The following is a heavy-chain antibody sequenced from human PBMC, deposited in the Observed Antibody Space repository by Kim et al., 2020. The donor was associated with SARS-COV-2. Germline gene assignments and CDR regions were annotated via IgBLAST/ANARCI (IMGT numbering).Heavy chain of an antibody. J-gene: IGHJ6*01. CDR2: INHSGST. D-gene: IGHD1-26*01. V-gene: IGHV4-34*01. CDR1: GGSFSGYY. Sequence: SETLSLTCAVYGGSFSGYYWSWIRQPPGKGLEWIGEINHSGSTNYNPSLKSRVTISVDTSKNQFSLKLSSVTAADTAVYYCARGSLVGATTSYYYYGMDV. CDR3: ARGSLVGATTSYYYYGMDV.